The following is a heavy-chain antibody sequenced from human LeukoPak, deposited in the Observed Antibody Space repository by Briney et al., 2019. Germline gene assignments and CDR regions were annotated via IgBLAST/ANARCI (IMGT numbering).Heavy chain of an antibody. V-gene: IGHV1-69*04. Sequence: SVKVSCKASGGTFSSYAISWVRQAPGQGLEWMGRIIPILGIANYAQKFQGRVTITADKSTSTAYMELSSLRSEDTAVYYCARFFTIFGVVIISGMDVWGQGTTVTVSS. J-gene: IGHJ6*02. CDR2: IIPILGIA. CDR3: ARFFTIFGVVIISGMDV. D-gene: IGHD3-3*01. CDR1: GGTFSSYA.